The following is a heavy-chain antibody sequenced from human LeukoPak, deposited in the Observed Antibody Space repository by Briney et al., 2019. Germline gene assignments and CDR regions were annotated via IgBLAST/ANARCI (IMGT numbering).Heavy chain of an antibody. J-gene: IGHJ5*02. D-gene: IGHD5-24*01. CDR3: ARGRWNRSGFDP. V-gene: IGHV1-2*02. CDR1: GYTFTGYY. Sequence: ASVKVSCKASGYTFTGYYMHWVRQAPGQGLEWMGWINPNSGGTNYAQKFQGRVTMTRDTSTSTAYMELRSLRSDDTAVYYCARGRWNRSGFDPWGQGTLVTVSS. CDR2: INPNSGGT.